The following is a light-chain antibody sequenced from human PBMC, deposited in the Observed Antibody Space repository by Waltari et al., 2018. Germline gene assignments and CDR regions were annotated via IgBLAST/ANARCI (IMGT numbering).Light chain of an antibody. V-gene: IGKV2-28*01. Sequence: IVMTQSPLSLPVTPGEPASLSCRASQSLLPRNGYNYLDWYLQKPGQSPQVLIVLGSTRASGVPDRFSGGASGTQFTLRISRVEAEDVGVYYCMQARQTPYTFGQGTKLEIK. CDR2: LGS. CDR1: QSLLPRNGYNY. J-gene: IGKJ2*01. CDR3: MQARQTPYT.